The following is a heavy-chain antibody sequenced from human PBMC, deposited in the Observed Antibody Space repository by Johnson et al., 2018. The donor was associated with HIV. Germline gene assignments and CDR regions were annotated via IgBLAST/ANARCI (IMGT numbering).Heavy chain of an antibody. J-gene: IGHJ3*02. CDR2: IKSKTDGGTT. Sequence: VQLVESGGGLPKPGGSLRLSCAASGFFFSNAWMSWVRQAPGKGLEWVGRIKSKTDGGTTDYAAPVKGRFTISRDDSKNTLYLQMNSLKTEDTAVYYCTTWTYYGAVDIWGQGTMVTVSS. D-gene: IGHD1-26*01. V-gene: IGHV3-15*01. CDR3: TTWTYYGAVDI. CDR1: GFFFSNAW.